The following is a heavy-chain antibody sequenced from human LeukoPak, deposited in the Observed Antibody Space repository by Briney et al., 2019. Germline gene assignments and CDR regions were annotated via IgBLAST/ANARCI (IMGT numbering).Heavy chain of an antibody. CDR1: GFTLTTYL. CDR3: AKDRPRPEGSY. Sequence: QPGGSLRLSCVSSGFTLTTYLIHWVRQPPGKGLEWVALISSDGTKTYYADSVKGRFTISRDNSKNTLYLQMNSLRAEDTAVYYCAKDRPRPEGSYWGQGTLVTVSS. V-gene: IGHV3-30-3*01. J-gene: IGHJ4*02. CDR2: ISSDGTKT. D-gene: IGHD3-10*01.